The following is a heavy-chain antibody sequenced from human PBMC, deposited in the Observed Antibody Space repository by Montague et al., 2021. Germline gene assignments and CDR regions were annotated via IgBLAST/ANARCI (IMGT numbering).Heavy chain of an antibody. CDR2: IYDSGST. CDR3: AGSGGYCSGGRCDTFDY. Sequence: TLSLTCSVPGGSISSGGFYWSWIRQHPGKGPEWIGSIYDSGSTNYNPSLKSRLTLSRDTSKNQVSLRLTSVTAAETAVYYCAGSGGYCSGGRCDTFDYWGQGTLVTVSS. J-gene: IGHJ4*02. CDR1: GGSISSGGFY. D-gene: IGHD2-15*01. V-gene: IGHV4-31*03.